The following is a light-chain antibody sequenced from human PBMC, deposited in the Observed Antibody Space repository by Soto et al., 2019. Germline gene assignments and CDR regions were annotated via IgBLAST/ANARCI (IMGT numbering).Light chain of an antibody. J-gene: IGLJ1*01. CDR3: RSYAGSNNYV. CDR1: SSDIGGYNF. V-gene: IGLV2-8*01. CDR2: EIT. Sequence: QSALTQPPSASGSPGQSVTISCTGTSSDIGGYNFVSWYQHHPDKAPKLMIYEITKRPSGVPARFSGSKSDNTASLTVSGLQAEDEAEYYCRSYAGSNNYVFGTGTKLTVL.